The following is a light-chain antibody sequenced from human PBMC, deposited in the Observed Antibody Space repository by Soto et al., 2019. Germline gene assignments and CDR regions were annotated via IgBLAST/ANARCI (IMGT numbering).Light chain of an antibody. J-gene: IGKJ4*01. CDR1: QSVSSY. Sequence: EVVLTQSPATLSLSPGERATLSCRASQSVSSYLAWYQQKPGQAPRLLIYDASNRATGIPARFSGSGSGTDFTLTVNSLQSEDIAVYYCQQYHNWPVTFGGGTKVDI. CDR2: DAS. CDR3: QQYHNWPVT. V-gene: IGKV3-11*01.